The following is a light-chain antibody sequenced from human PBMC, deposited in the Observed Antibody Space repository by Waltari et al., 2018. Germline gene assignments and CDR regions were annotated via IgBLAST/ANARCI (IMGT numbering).Light chain of an antibody. Sequence: QSVLTQPPSVSGAPGPRVTISCTGSSSNIGTGFAVHWYQQLPGTAPKLLIFGNNNRPSGVPDRFSGSKSGTSASLAITGLQAEDEADYYCQSYDSSLFVVFGGGTKLTVL. V-gene: IGLV1-40*01. CDR2: GNN. CDR3: QSYDSSLFVV. CDR1: SSNIGTGFA. J-gene: IGLJ2*01.